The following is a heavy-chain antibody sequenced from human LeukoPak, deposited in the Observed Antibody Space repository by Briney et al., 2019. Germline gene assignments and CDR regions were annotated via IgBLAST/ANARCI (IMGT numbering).Heavy chain of an antibody. CDR3: ARGGEAAAILYYFDY. CDR1: GYTFTNYA. J-gene: IGHJ4*02. D-gene: IGHD6-13*01. V-gene: IGHV1-3*01. CDR2: INAGNGNT. Sequence: ASVKVSCKASGYTFTNYAIHWVRQAPGQRLEWMGWINAGNGNTKYSQKFQGRVTITRDTSANTAYMELSSLRSEDTAVFYCARGGEAAAILYYFDYWGQGTLVTVPS.